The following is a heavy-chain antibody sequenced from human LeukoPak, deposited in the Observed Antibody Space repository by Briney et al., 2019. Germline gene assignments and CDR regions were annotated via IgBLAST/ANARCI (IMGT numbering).Heavy chain of an antibody. CDR3: ARLGTAPFDY. D-gene: IGHD2-21*02. CDR2: ISYTGTT. Sequence: SETLSLTCTVSRGSISSCDYYWSWIRQPPGKGLEWIGYISYTGTTYYNPSLRSRISISEDTSKNLFSLKLNSVTAADTAVYYCARLGTAPFDYWGQGTLVTVSS. J-gene: IGHJ4*02. V-gene: IGHV4-30-4*01. CDR1: RGSISSCDYY.